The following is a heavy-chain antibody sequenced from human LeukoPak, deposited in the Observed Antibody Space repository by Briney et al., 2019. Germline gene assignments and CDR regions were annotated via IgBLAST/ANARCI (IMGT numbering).Heavy chain of an antibody. CDR2: INYGGTT. CDR3: ARYVVFGSGKYYFDY. J-gene: IGHJ4*02. D-gene: IGHD3-10*01. Sequence: SESLSLTCTVSGGSISSSNYYWSWIRLPPGKELEWIASINYGGTTYYNPSLKSRVTISVDTSKNQFSLRLSSVTAADTAVYFCARYVVFGSGKYYFDYWGQGSLVTVSS. CDR1: GGSISSSNYY. V-gene: IGHV4-39*01.